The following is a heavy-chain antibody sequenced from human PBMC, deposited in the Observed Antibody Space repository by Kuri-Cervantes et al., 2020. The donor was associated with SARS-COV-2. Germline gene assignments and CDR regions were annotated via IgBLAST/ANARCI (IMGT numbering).Heavy chain of an antibody. D-gene: IGHD3-3*01. J-gene: IGHJ4*02. CDR1: GYTFTSYA. CDR2: INAGNGNT. Sequence: ASVKVSCKASGYTFTSYAMHWVRQAPGQRLEWMGWINAGNGNTKYSQKFQGRVTITRDTSASTAYMELSSLRSEDTAVYYCAREGNRLGLLSPQSRGYFDYWGQGTLVTVSS. V-gene: IGHV1-3*01. CDR3: AREGNRLGLLSPQSRGYFDY.